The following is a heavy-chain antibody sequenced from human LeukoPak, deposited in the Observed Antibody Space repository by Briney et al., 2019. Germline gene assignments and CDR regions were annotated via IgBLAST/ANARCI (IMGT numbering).Heavy chain of an antibody. CDR1: GYTFTNYY. D-gene: IGHD2/OR15-2a*01. Sequence: GASVKVSCKASGYTFTNYYIHWVRQAPGQGPEWMGWIDPKSGGTNYAQKSQGRVTMTRDPSISTAYMELSRLRSDDTAVFYCGRGAYYQDNNNFPLHYWGQGTLVTVSS. J-gene: IGHJ4*02. V-gene: IGHV1-2*02. CDR2: IDPKSGGT. CDR3: GRGAYYQDNNNFPLHY.